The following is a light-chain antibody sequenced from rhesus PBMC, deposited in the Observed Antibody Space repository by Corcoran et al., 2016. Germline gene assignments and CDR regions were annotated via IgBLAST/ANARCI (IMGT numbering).Light chain of an antibody. CDR1: QGISKY. J-gene: IGKJ2*01. V-gene: IGKV1-25*01. CDR2: DAS. CDR3: QQHSSYPYS. Sequence: DIQMTQSPSSLSASVGDTVTITCQASQGISKYLAWYQQKPVKAPKLLIYDASTLQSGVPSRFSGSGYGTEFTLTSSSLQPEDFATYYCQQHSSYPYSFGQGTKVEIK.